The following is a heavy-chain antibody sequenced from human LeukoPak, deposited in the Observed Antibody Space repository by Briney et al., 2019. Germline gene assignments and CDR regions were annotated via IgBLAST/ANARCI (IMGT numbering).Heavy chain of an antibody. D-gene: IGHD6-13*01. V-gene: IGHV4-31*03. CDR1: GGSINNGGYY. Sequence: SETLSLTCTVSGGSINNGGYYWSWIRQHPGKGLEWIGYIYYSGSSYYNPSLRSRVTISVDTSKNHFSLKLSSVTAADTAVYYCARDRSSSWYSSYYYYMDVWGKGTTVTVSS. CDR3: ARDRSSSWYSSYYYYMDV. CDR2: IYYSGSS. J-gene: IGHJ6*03.